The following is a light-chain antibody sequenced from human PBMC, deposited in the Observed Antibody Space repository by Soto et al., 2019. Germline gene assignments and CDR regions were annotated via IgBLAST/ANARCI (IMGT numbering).Light chain of an antibody. CDR1: QSVLYSSNNNNY. CDR2: WAS. CDR3: QQNYSTPIT. J-gene: IGKJ5*01. V-gene: IGKV4-1*01. Sequence: DIVMTQSPDSLAVSLGERATINCKSSQSVLYSSNNNNYLAWYQQKPGQPPKLLIYWASTRESGVPDRFSGSGSGTDVDLTISSLQAEDVAVYYCQQNYSTPITFGQGTRLEIK.